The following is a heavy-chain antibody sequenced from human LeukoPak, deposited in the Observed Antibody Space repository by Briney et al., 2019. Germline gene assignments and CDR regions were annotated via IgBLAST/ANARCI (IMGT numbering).Heavy chain of an antibody. Sequence: GGSLRLSCAASGFTFSAYWMHWARQVPGKGLVWVSCISGDGSNTRYADSVKGRFTTSRDNAKNMMYLQMNSLRVEDTAVYYCARDPRNKGFDPWGQGTLVTVSA. V-gene: IGHV3-74*01. D-gene: IGHD1/OR15-1a*01. CDR3: ARDPRNKGFDP. CDR2: ISGDGSNT. J-gene: IGHJ5*02. CDR1: GFTFSAYW.